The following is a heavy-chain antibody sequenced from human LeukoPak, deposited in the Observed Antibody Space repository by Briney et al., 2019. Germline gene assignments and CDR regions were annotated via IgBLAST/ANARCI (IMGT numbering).Heavy chain of an antibody. Sequence: GGSLRLSCAAFGFTFSSYWMAWVRQAPGKGLEWVANIKQDGSETEYVGSLKGRFTISRDNAKNSLFLQMNSLRAEDTAVYYCARWRSGQSEFDYWGQGALVTVSS. CDR3: ARWRSGQSEFDY. D-gene: IGHD6-19*01. V-gene: IGHV3-7*01. CDR1: GFTFSSYW. J-gene: IGHJ4*02. CDR2: IKQDGSET.